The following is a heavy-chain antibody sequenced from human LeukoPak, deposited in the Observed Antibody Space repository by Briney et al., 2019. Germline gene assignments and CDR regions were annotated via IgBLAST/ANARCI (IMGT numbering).Heavy chain of an antibody. J-gene: IGHJ3*02. CDR2: IYSGGST. Sequence: ETLSLTCTVSGGSISSNYWSWVRQAPGKGLEWVSVIYSGGSTYYADSVKGRFTISRHNSKNTLYLQMNSLRAEDTAVYYCARDNRDYDDRTDAFDIWGQGTMVTVSS. D-gene: IGHD4-17*01. CDR1: GGSISSNY. CDR3: ARDNRDYDDRTDAFDI. V-gene: IGHV3-53*04.